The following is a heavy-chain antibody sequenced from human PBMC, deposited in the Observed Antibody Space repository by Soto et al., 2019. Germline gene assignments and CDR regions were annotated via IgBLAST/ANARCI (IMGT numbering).Heavy chain of an antibody. CDR2: IYHSGST. D-gene: IGHD6-19*01. J-gene: IGHJ4*02. Sequence: QVQLQESGPGLVKPSETLSLTCTVSGGSISGYSWCWIRQPPGKGLEWIGYIYHSGSTNYIPALKRRVTISGDTSKSQFSLKLSSVPAPDTAVYYCARVVSSGPGYYLEYWGQGTQVTVSS. V-gene: IGHV4-59*01. CDR3: ARVVSSGPGYYLEY. CDR1: GGSISGYS.